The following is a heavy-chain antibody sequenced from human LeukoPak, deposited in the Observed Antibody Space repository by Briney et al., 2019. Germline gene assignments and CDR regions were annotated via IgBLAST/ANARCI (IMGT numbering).Heavy chain of an antibody. Sequence: PGRSLRLSCAASGFIFDDYAMHWVREAPGKGLEWVSGISWNSNTIGYADSVKGRFTISRDNAKNSLYLQMDNLRAEDTGVYYCARDFYDGFALDYWGQGTLVTVSS. CDR3: ARDFYDGFALDY. J-gene: IGHJ4*02. CDR1: GFIFDDYA. V-gene: IGHV3-9*01. CDR2: ISWNSNTI. D-gene: IGHD2/OR15-2a*01.